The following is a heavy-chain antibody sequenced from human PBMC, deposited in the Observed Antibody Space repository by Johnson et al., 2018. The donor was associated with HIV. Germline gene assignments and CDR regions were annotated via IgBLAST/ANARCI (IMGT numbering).Heavy chain of an antibody. CDR2: IWYDGTNK. J-gene: IGHJ3*02. Sequence: SLRLSCAASGFTFSSYGMHWVRQAPGMGLEWVALIWYDGTNKYYADSVTGRFTISRDNSKNTLYLQMNSLRAEDTAVYYCAKDFYTSSWTNDAFDIWGQGTMVTVSS. V-gene: IGHV3-33*06. CDR1: GFTFSSYG. D-gene: IGHD6-13*01. CDR3: AKDFYTSSWTNDAFDI.